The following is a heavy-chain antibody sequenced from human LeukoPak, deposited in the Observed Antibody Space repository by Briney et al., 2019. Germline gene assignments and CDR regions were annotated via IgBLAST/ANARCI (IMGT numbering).Heavy chain of an antibody. CDR3: AKLSDGSGLPYYFDS. CDR2: IKQDGSEK. CDR1: GFTFSSYW. J-gene: IGHJ4*02. Sequence: GGSLRLSCAASGFTFSSYWMSWVRQAPGKGLEWVANIKQDGSEKYYVDSVKGRFTISRDNAKNSLYLQMNSLRAEDTAIYICAKLSDGSGLPYYFDSWGQGTLDTVS. V-gene: IGHV3-7*03. D-gene: IGHD3-10*01.